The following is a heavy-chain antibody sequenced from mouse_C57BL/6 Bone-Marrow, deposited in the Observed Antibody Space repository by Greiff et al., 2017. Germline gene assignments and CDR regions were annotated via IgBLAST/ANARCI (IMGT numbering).Heavy chain of an antibody. CDR3: ARHPTTVVYFDY. CDR1: GFTFSSYG. D-gene: IGHD1-1*01. Sequence: EVKVVESGGDLVKPGGSLKLSCAASGFTFSSYGMSWVRQTPDKRLEWVATISSGGSYTYYPDSVKGRFTISRDNAKNTLYLQMSSLKSEDTAMYYCARHPTTVVYFDYWGQGTTLTVAS. V-gene: IGHV5-6*01. J-gene: IGHJ2*01. CDR2: ISSGGSYT.